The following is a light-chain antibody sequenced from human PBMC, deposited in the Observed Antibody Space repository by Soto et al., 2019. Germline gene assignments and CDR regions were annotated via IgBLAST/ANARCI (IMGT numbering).Light chain of an antibody. CDR3: QHYNSYSEA. J-gene: IGKJ1*01. V-gene: IGKV1-5*03. Sequence: DIQMTQSPSTLSGSVGDRVTITCRASQTISSWLAWYQQKPGKAPKLLIYKASTLKSGVPSRFSGSGSGTEFTLTISSLQTDDFATYCCQHYNSYSEAFGQGTKVELK. CDR2: KAS. CDR1: QTISSW.